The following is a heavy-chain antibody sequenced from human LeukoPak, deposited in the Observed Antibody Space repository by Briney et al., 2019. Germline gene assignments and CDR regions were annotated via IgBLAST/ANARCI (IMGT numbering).Heavy chain of an antibody. J-gene: IGHJ5*02. CDR2: IIPIFGTA. CDR3: ARADYGDDNWFDP. D-gene: IGHD4-17*01. V-gene: IGHV1-69*13. CDR1: GYTFTGYY. Sequence: SVKVSCKASGYTFTGYYVHWVRQAPGQGLEWMGGIIPIFGTANYAQKFQGRVTITADESTSTAYMELSSLRSEDTAVYYCARADYGDDNWFDPWGQGTLVTVSS.